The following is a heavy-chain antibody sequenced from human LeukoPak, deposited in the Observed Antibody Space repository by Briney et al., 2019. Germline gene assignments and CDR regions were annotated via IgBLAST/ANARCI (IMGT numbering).Heavy chain of an antibody. CDR1: SESFSGGY. D-gene: IGHD3-22*01. J-gene: IGHJ4*02. V-gene: IGHV4-34*01. CDR3: ARGLDRSKTGY. CDR2: ISDNEGI. Sequence: PSETLSLTCSVYSESFSGGYWSWIREPPGKGLDWIGEISDNEGIKYSPSLKSRVTISVDTSKNQFSLKLTSVTAAATAVYYCARGLDRSKTGYWGQGSLVTVSS.